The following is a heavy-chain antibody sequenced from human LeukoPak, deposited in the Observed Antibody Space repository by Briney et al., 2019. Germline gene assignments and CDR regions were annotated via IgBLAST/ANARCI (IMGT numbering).Heavy chain of an antibody. V-gene: IGHV1-46*01. CDR2: INPSGGGT. CDR1: GYTFTSYY. CDR3: ARVLND. Sequence: ASVKVSCKASGYTFTSYYIHWVRQAPGQGLEWMGIINPSGGGTNSTQKFQGRVTMTRDTSTSTVYMELSSLRSEDTAVYYCARVLNDWGQGTLVIVSS. J-gene: IGHJ1*01. D-gene: IGHD3-16*01.